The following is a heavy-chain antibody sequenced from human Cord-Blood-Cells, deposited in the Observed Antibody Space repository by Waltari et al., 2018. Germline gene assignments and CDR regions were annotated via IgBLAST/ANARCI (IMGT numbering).Heavy chain of an antibody. D-gene: IGHD6-13*01. CDR3: ARAEGYSSSWYYYYYYMDV. J-gene: IGHJ6*03. CDR2: MKPNGGNT. Sequence: QVQLVQSGAEVKKPGASVKVSCKASGYTFTSYDINWVRQATGQGLGWMRWMKPNGGNTGYAEKCQGRVTITRNTSISTADMGLSSLRSEDTAVYYCARAEGYSSSWYYYYYYMDVWGKGTTVTVSS. V-gene: IGHV1-8*03. CDR1: GYTFTSYD.